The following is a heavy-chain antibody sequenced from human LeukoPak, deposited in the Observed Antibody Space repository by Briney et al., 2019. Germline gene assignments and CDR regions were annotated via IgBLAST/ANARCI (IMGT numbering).Heavy chain of an antibody. CDR1: GFTFSSYA. D-gene: IGHD6-19*01. CDR3: ANRIGQWLVG. Sequence: GGSLRLSCAASGFTFSSYAMSWVRQAPGKGLEWVSAIGGSGGSTYYADSVKGRFTISRDNSKNTLYLQMNSLRAEDTAVYYCANRIGQWLVGWGQGTLVTVSS. CDR2: IGGSGGST. J-gene: IGHJ4*02. V-gene: IGHV3-23*01.